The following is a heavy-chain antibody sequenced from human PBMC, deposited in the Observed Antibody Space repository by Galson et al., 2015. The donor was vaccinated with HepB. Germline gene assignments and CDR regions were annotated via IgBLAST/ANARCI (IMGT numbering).Heavy chain of an antibody. Sequence: SLRLSCAASGFTSSTYWMHWVRQAPGKGLVWVSRINSDGSDTTYADFVKGRFTISRDNAKNTLYLQMNSLRVEDTAVYYCARVSEHSGSYSNFDYWGQGTLVTVSS. CDR3: ARVSEHSGSYSNFDY. V-gene: IGHV3-74*01. CDR2: INSDGSDT. D-gene: IGHD1-26*01. J-gene: IGHJ4*02. CDR1: GFTSSTYW.